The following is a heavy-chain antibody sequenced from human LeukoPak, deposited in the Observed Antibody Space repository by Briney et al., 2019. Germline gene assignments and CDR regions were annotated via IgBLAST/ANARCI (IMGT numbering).Heavy chain of an antibody. D-gene: IGHD3-3*01. Sequence: GGSLRLSCAASGFTFSSYWMSWVRQAPGKGLEWVANIKQDGSDKYYVDSVKGRFTISRDNAKNSLYLQMNSLRAEDTAVYYCAREGDYDFWSGYFIWGQGTPVTVS. V-gene: IGHV3-7*05. CDR3: AREGDYDFWSGYFI. J-gene: IGHJ4*02. CDR2: IKQDGSDK. CDR1: GFTFSSYW.